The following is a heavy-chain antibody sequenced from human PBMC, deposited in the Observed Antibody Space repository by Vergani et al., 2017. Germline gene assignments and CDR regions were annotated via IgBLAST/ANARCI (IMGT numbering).Heavy chain of an antibody. J-gene: IGHJ5*02. CDR2: ISGSGGST. CDR3: ARVEGDILTGYDNWFDP. CDR1: GFTFSDYY. D-gene: IGHD3-9*01. Sequence: QVQLVESGGGLVKPGGSLRLSCAASGFTFSDYYMSWIRQAPGKGLEWVSAISGSGGSTYYADSVKGRFTISRDNSKNSLYLQMNSLRAEDTAVYYCARVEGDILTGYDNWFDPWGQGTLVTVSS. V-gene: IGHV3-11*04.